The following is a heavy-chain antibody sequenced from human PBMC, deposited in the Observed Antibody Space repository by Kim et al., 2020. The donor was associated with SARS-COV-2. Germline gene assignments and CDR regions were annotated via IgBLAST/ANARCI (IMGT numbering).Heavy chain of an antibody. Sequence: SETLSLTCIVSGDSINGYYWSWIRQTPEKGLEWIWYVSYTGTTNYNPSLKSRATISVDTSKNTFSLELTSVTAADTAMYYCARRAGQLGTPFDYWGQGT. CDR2: VSYTGTT. CDR3: ARRAGQLGTPFDY. CDR1: GDSINGYY. V-gene: IGHV4-59*08. D-gene: IGHD6-13*01. J-gene: IGHJ4*02.